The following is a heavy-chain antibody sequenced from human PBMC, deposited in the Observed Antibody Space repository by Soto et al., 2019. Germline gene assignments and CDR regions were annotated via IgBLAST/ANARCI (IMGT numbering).Heavy chain of an antibody. CDR2: ISGSGGST. V-gene: IGHV3-23*01. CDR1: GFTFTIFA. Sequence: GGSLRLSCAASGFTFTIFAMSWVRQAPGKGLEWVSTISGSGGSTYYADAVKGRFTISRDNSMGTLYLQMKSLRVEDTAIYYCAKEVSLGSTVDLGYWGQGTLVTVSS. D-gene: IGHD7-27*01. J-gene: IGHJ4*02. CDR3: AKEVSLGSTVDLGY.